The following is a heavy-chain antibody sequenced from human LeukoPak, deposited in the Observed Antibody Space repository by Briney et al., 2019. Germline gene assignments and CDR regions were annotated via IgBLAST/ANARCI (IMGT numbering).Heavy chain of an antibody. CDR2: IRYDGSNK. V-gene: IGHV3-30*02. Sequence: GGSLRLSCAASAFSFSTYAMHWVRQAPGKELEWVAFIRYDGSNKYYADSVKGRFTISRDTSKNTLYLQMDSLRAEDTAVYYCAKDSASGFNSYFYFDYWGLGTLVTVSS. J-gene: IGHJ4*02. CDR1: AFSFSTYA. D-gene: IGHD1-26*01. CDR3: AKDSASGFNSYFYFDY.